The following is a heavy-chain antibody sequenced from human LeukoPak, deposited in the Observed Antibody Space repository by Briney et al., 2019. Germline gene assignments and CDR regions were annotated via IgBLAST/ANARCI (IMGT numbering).Heavy chain of an antibody. CDR1: GGSFSGYY. D-gene: IGHD5-12*01. J-gene: IGHJ4*02. CDR3: ARVGYSGTGTFDY. Sequence: PSETLSLTCAVYGGSFSGYYWSWIRQPPGKGLEWIGEINHSGSTNYNPSLKSRVTISVDTSKNQFSLKLSSVTAADTAVYYCARVGYSGTGTFDYWGQGTLVTVSS. V-gene: IGHV4-34*01. CDR2: INHSGST.